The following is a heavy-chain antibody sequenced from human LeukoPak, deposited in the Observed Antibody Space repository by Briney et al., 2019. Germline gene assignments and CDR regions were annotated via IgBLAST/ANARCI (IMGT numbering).Heavy chain of an antibody. CDR1: GFTFSSYG. Sequence: PGRSLRLSCAASGFTFSSYGMHWVRQAPGKGLEWVAVISYDGSNKYYADSVKGRFTISRDNAKNSLYLQMNSLRAEDTAVYYCAREDCSGGSCLHDAFDIWGQGTMVTVSS. CDR2: ISYDGSNK. V-gene: IGHV3-30*03. J-gene: IGHJ3*02. CDR3: AREDCSGGSCLHDAFDI. D-gene: IGHD2-15*01.